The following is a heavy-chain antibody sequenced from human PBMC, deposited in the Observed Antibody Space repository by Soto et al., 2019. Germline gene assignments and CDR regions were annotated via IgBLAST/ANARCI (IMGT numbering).Heavy chain of an antibody. CDR1: GFTFSDYG. CDR3: AKDKGRDASGWHAKDAFDI. D-gene: IGHD6-19*01. V-gene: IGHV3-30*18. J-gene: IGHJ3*02. CDR2: ISFDGSEE. Sequence: QVQLVESGGGVVQPGRSLRLSCAGTGFTFSDYGLHWVRLPPGKGLEWVAVISFDGSEEYYADSVKGRFTDSRDNSKNTLYLQMNGLRAEDSGIYYCAKDKGRDASGWHAKDAFDIWGQGTPVTVSS.